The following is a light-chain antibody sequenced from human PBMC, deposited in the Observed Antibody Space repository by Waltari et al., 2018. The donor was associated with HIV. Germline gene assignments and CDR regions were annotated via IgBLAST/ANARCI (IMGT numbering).Light chain of an antibody. CDR2: DVK. CDR1: NSDLGTYNY. J-gene: IGLJ3*02. CDR3: CSFASHL. Sequence: QSALTQPRSVSGSPGQSVTISCTGSNSDLGTYNYVSWYQQYPGKAPKLIIYDVKWRPSGVPGRFSGSKSVNTASLTISGLQADDEADYYCCSFASHLFGGGTKLTVL. V-gene: IGLV2-11*01.